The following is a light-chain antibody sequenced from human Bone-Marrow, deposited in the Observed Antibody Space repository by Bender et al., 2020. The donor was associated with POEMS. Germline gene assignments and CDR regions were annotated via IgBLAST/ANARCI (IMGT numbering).Light chain of an antibody. Sequence: QSALTQPPSASGSPGQSVTISCTGTSSDVGGYKYVSWYQQHPGKAPKLIIYEVSKRPSGVPDRFSGSKSGNTASLTVSGLQAEDEADYYCQSFDTSLSGWVFGAGTKLTV. CDR1: SSDVGGYKY. CDR2: EVS. J-gene: IGLJ3*02. V-gene: IGLV2-8*01. CDR3: QSFDTSLSGWV.